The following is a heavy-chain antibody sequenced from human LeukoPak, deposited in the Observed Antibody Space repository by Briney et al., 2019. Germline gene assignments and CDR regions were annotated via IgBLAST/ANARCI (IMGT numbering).Heavy chain of an antibody. V-gene: IGHV3-21*01. J-gene: IGHJ4*02. CDR3: AXXSXXSXXXDH. CDR1: GFTFSSYS. Sequence: GGSLRLSCAASGFTFSSYSMNWVRQAPGKGLVWVSSISSGSSYIYYADSVKGRFTISRDNAKNSLYLQMNSLRAADTAVYFCAXXSXXSXXXDHXGXGXLVTVSS. D-gene: IGHD6-13*01. CDR2: ISSGSSYI.